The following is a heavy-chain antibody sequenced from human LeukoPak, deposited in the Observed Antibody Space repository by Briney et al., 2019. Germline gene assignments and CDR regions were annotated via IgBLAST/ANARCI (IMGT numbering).Heavy chain of an antibody. CDR2: ISRDGGST. D-gene: IGHD2-8*01. CDR1: GLTFDEYT. CDR3: TKDRYCTTPTCPLDY. Sequence: GGSLRLSCAASGLTFDEYTFHWVRQAPGKGLEWVSLISRDGGSTYYADSVKGRFTISRDNSNNSLYLQMNSLRTEDTALYYCTKDRYCTTPTCPLDYWGQGTLVTVSS. V-gene: IGHV3-43*01. J-gene: IGHJ4*02.